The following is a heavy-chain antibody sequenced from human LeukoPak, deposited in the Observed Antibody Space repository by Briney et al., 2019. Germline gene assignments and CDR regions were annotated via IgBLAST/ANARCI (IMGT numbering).Heavy chain of an antibody. D-gene: IGHD4-17*01. V-gene: IGHV3-30*02. CDR1: GFTFSSYG. CDR3: AKAFPTTVTTDDY. J-gene: IGHJ4*02. Sequence: GGSLRLSCAASGFTFSSYGMHWVRQAPGKGLEWVAFIRYDGSNKYYADSVKGRFTISRDNSKNTLYLQMNSLRAEDTAVYYCAKAFPTTVTTDDYWGQGTLVTVSS. CDR2: IRYDGSNK.